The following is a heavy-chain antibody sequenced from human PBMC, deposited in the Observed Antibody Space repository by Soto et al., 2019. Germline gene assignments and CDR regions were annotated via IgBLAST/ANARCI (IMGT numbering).Heavy chain of an antibody. J-gene: IGHJ3*02. CDR3: AREQTKWLQDACDM. V-gene: IGHV1-18*01. CDR2: ISPYNGKT. Sequence: QGQLVQSGGEVKEPGASVRVSCKASGYTLINYGISWVRQAPGRGLEWLGWISPYNGKTEYAQKLQGRVTMTTDTSTSTVYMELRSLRSDDTAVYYCAREQTKWLQDACDMWGQGTMVTVSS. CDR1: GYTLINYG. D-gene: IGHD5-18*01.